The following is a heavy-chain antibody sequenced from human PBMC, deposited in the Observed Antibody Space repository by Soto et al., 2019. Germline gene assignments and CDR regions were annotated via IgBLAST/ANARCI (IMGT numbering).Heavy chain of an antibody. CDR1: GGSISSNNW. CDR3: AKGKYYGSGKSAFDI. CDR2: INHSGST. D-gene: IGHD3-10*01. V-gene: IGHV4-4*02. J-gene: IGHJ3*02. Sequence: SETLSLTCVVSGGSISSNNWWSWVRQPPGKGLEWIGQINHSGSTNYNPSLKSRVTISVDTSKNQFSLKLSSVTAADTAVYYCAKGKYYGSGKSAFDIWGQGTMVTVSS.